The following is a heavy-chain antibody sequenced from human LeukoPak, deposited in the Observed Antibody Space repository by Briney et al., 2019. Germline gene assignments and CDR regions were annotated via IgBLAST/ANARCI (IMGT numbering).Heavy chain of an antibody. Sequence: TGGSLRLSXAASGFTFSRYSMNWVRQPPGKGLEWLSSISSSSSYIYYADSVKGRFTISRDNAKNSLYLQMNSLRAEDTAVYYCARDIGSGSYQFDYWGQGTLVTVSS. CDR3: ARDIGSGSYQFDY. CDR1: GFTFSRYS. D-gene: IGHD3-10*01. V-gene: IGHV3-21*01. CDR2: ISSSSSYI. J-gene: IGHJ4*02.